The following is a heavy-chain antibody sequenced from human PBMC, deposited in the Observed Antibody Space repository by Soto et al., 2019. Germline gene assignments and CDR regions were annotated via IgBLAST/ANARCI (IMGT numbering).Heavy chain of an antibody. V-gene: IGHV4-31*03. CDR2: IYYSGST. D-gene: IGHD3-10*01. Sequence: PSETLSLTCTVSGGSISSGGYYWSWIRQHPGKGLEWIGYIYYSGSTYYNPSLKSRVTISVDTSKNQISLKLSSVTAADTVVFYCARGRRSYYGSGSYYVPGNAFDIWGQGTMVTVSS. J-gene: IGHJ3*02. CDR3: ARGRRSYYGSGSYYVPGNAFDI. CDR1: GGSISSGGYY.